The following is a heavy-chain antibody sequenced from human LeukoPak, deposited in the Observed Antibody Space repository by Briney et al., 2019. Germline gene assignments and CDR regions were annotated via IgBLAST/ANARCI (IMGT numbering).Heavy chain of an antibody. J-gene: IGHJ4*02. Sequence: GGSLRLSCAASGFTFSSYSMNWVRQAPGKGLEWVSSISSSSSYIYYADSVKGRFTISRDNAKNSLYLQMNSLRAEDTAVYYCARDSTMVRGVISVPIDYWGQGTLVTVSS. CDR1: GFTFSSYS. D-gene: IGHD3-10*01. V-gene: IGHV3-21*01. CDR3: ARDSTMVRGVISVPIDY. CDR2: ISSSSSYI.